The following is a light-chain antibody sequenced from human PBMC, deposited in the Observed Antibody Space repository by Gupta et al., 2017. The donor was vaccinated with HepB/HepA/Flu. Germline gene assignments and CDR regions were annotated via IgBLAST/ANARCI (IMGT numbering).Light chain of an antibody. CDR1: QSLLHSNGYNY. CDR3: MQALRPSWT. V-gene: IGKV2-28*01. CDR2: LGS. Sequence: DIVMTQSPLSLPVTPGEPASISCRSSQSLLHSNGYNYLDWYLQKPGQSPQLLIYLGSNRASGVPDRFSGSGSGTDFTLKISRVEAEDVGVYYCMQALRPSWTFGQGTKVEIK. J-gene: IGKJ1*01.